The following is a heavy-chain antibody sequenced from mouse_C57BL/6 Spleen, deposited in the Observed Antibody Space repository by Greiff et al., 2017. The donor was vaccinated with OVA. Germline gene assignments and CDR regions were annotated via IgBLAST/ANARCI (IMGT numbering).Heavy chain of an antibody. CDR2: IYPGDGDT. CDR3: AKGNDGYFFAY. Sequence: VQLQQSGPELVKPGASVKISCKASGYAFSSSWMNWVKQRPGKGLEWIGRIYPGDGDTNYNGKFKGKATLTADKSSSTAYMQLSSLTSEDSAVYCCAKGNDGYFFAYWGQGTLVTVSA. V-gene: IGHV1-82*01. J-gene: IGHJ3*01. D-gene: IGHD2-3*01. CDR1: GYAFSSSW.